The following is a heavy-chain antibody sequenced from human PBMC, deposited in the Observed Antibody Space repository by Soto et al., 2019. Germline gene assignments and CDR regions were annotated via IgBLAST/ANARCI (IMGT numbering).Heavy chain of an antibody. CDR3: ARDIAADFDY. V-gene: IGHV3-21*01. Sequence: AGGSLRLSCAASGFTFSSYSMNWVRQAPGKGLEWVSSISSSSSYIYYADSVKGRFTISRDNAKNSLYLQMNSLRAEDTAVYYCARDIAADFDYWGQGTLVTVSS. CDR2: ISSSSSYI. CDR1: GFTFSSYS. J-gene: IGHJ4*02. D-gene: IGHD6-6*01.